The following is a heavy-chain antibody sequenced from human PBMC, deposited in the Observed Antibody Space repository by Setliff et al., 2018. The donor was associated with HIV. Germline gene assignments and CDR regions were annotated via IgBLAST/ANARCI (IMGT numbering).Heavy chain of an antibody. V-gene: IGHV4-59*12. CDR1: GASIRSFH. CDR2: IYYSGST. Sequence: PSETLSLTCTVSGASIRSFHWSWIRQPPGKGLEWIGSIYYSGSTNYNPSLKSRVTISVDTSKNQFSLKLSSVTAADTAVYYCAREGGLWFGELLSYWGQGTLVTVSS. CDR3: AREGGLWFGELLSY. D-gene: IGHD3-10*01. J-gene: IGHJ4*02.